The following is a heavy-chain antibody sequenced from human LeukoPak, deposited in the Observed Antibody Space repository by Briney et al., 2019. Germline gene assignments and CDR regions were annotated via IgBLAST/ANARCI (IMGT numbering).Heavy chain of an antibody. J-gene: IGHJ4*02. CDR1: GYNFTTYW. CDR2: IYPGDSDT. Sequence: GESLKISCKGSGYNFTTYWIGWVRQMPGKGLEWMGIIYPGDSDTRYSPSFQGQVTFSADKSITTAYLQWSSLKASDTAMYYCARGSMRQFDYWSQGALVTVSS. CDR3: ARGSMRQFDY. V-gene: IGHV5-51*01.